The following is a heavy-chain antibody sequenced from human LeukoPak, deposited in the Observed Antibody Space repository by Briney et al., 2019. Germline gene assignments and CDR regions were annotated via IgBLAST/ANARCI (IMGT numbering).Heavy chain of an antibody. CDR2: ISSNGGST. Sequence: GGSLRLSCAASGFTFSSYAMHWVRQAPGKGLEYVSAISSNGGSTYYANSVKGRFTISRDNAKNTLYLQMNSLRAEDTAVYYCARDRGSTEFDYWGQGTLVTVSS. J-gene: IGHJ4*02. CDR3: ARDRGSTEFDY. V-gene: IGHV3-64*01. D-gene: IGHD1-26*01. CDR1: GFTFSSYA.